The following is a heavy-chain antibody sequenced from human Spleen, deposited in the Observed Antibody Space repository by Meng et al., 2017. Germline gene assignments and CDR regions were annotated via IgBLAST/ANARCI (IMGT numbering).Heavy chain of an antibody. Sequence: GGSLRLSCVASGFTFNTYWMHWVRQAPGKGLVWVSRINHDGSDTTYAESVKGRFTVSRDNAKNTQFLQMNSLRAEDTAVYYCARDLGGIFAYWGQGALVTVSS. D-gene: IGHD6-13*01. J-gene: IGHJ4*02. V-gene: IGHV3-74*01. CDR3: ARDLGGIFAY. CDR1: GFTFNTYW. CDR2: INHDGSDT.